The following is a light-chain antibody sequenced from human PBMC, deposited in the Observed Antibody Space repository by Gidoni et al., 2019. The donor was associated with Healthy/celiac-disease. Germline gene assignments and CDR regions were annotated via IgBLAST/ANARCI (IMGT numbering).Light chain of an antibody. V-gene: IGKV3-15*01. J-gene: IGKJ2*01. CDR3: QQYKNWPAYT. Sequence: EIVMTHSQATLSVSPEERATLYCRASQSVSSNLAWYQQKPGQAPRHLIYGAATRATGIPARFSGSGSGLEFTLTISSLQSEDFAVYYCQQYKNWPAYTFGHGAKLEIK. CDR1: QSVSSN. CDR2: GAA.